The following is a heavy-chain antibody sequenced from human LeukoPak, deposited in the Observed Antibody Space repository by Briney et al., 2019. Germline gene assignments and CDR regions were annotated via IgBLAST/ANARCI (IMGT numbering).Heavy chain of an antibody. CDR3: ATGLTMVRGVIISMLAFDI. J-gene: IGHJ3*02. Sequence: ASVKVSCKASGYTFTSYGISWVRQAPGKGLEWMGGFDPEDGETIYAQKFQGRVTMTEDTSTDTAYMELSSLRSEDTAVYYCATGLTMVRGVIISMLAFDIWGQGTMVTVSS. CDR2: FDPEDGET. D-gene: IGHD3-10*01. CDR1: GYTFTSYG. V-gene: IGHV1-24*01.